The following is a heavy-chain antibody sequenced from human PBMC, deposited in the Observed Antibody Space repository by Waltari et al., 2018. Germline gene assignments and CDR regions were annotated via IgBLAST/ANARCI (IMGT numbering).Heavy chain of an antibody. D-gene: IGHD3-22*01. Sequence: QVQLVQSGAEVKKPGASVKVSCKASGYTFTSYGISWVRQAPGQGLEWMGWIIPIFGTANYAQKFQGRVTITADKSTSTAYMELSSLRSEDTAVYYCARDRKYYYDSSGYGAFDIWGQGTMVTVSS. J-gene: IGHJ3*02. CDR2: IIPIFGTA. CDR3: ARDRKYYYDSSGYGAFDI. V-gene: IGHV1-69*06. CDR1: GYTFTSYG.